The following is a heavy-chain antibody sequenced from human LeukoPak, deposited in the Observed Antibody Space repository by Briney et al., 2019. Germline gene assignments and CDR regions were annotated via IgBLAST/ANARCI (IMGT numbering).Heavy chain of an antibody. CDR3: ARDPHALDF. Sequence: GGSLRLSCAASGFSFSTYSMNWVRQAPGKGLEWVSYIHKSGTITYYRDSVKGRFTISRDNAKNSLYLQMNSLRDEDTAVYYCARDPHALDFWGQRTLVTVSS. CDR2: IHKSGTIT. V-gene: IGHV3-48*02. J-gene: IGHJ4*02. CDR1: GFSFSTYS.